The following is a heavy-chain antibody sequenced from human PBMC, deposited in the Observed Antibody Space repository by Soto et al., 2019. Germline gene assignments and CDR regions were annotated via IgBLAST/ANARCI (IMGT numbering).Heavy chain of an antibody. D-gene: IGHD2-2*01. Sequence: GGSLRLSCAASGFTFSSYAMSWVRQAPGKGLEWVSAISGSGGGTYYADSVKGRFTISRDNSKNTLYLQMNSLRAEDTAVYYCANPPDYCSSTRCHFDYWGQGTLVTVSS. J-gene: IGHJ4*02. CDR2: ISGSGGGT. V-gene: IGHV3-23*01. CDR3: ANPPDYCSSTRCHFDY. CDR1: GFTFSSYA.